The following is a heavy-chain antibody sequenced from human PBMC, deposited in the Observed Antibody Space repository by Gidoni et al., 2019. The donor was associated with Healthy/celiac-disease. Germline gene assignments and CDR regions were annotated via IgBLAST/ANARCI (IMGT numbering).Heavy chain of an antibody. CDR2: ISSSSSYI. CDR1: AFTFGSYS. V-gene: IGHV3-21*01. CDR3: ARARIAARLLMDYGMDV. D-gene: IGHD6-6*01. Sequence: EVQLVESGGGLVKPGGSLRLSCAASAFTFGSYSMTWVRQAPGKGLEGVSSISSSSSYIYYADSVKGRFTISRDKAKNSLYLQMNSLRAEDTAVYYCARARIAARLLMDYGMDVWGQGTTVTVSS. J-gene: IGHJ6*02.